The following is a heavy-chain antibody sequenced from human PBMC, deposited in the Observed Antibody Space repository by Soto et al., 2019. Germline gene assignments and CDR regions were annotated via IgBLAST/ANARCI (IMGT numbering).Heavy chain of an antibody. D-gene: IGHD3-22*01. CDR3: ARENPNEYYYDSSALPPHGMDV. V-gene: IGHV4-59*01. CDR2: IYYSGST. J-gene: IGHJ6*02. Sequence: SETPSLTCTVSGGSISSYYWSWIRQPPGKGLEWIGYIYYSGSTNYNPSLKSRVTISVDTSKNQFSLKLSSVTAADTAVYYCARENPNEYYYDSSALPPHGMDVWGQGTTVTVSS. CDR1: GGSISSYY.